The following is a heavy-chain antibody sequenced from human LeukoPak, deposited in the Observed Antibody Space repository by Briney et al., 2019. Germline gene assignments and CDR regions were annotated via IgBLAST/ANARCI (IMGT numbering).Heavy chain of an antibody. D-gene: IGHD5-24*01. CDR3: ARDRVTDGYNSGNAFDI. J-gene: IGHJ3*02. CDR1: GFTFSSYW. CDR2: IKQDGSEK. Sequence: GGSLRLSCAASGFTFSSYWMSWVRQAPGKGLEWVANIKQDGSEKYYVDSVKGRFTISRDNAKNSLYLQMNSLRAEDTAVYYCARDRVTDGYNSGNAFDIWGQGTMVTVSS. V-gene: IGHV3-7*01.